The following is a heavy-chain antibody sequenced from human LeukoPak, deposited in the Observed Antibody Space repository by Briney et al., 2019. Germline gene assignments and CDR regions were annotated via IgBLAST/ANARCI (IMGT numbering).Heavy chain of an antibody. Sequence: ASVKVSCKASGGTFSSYAISWVRQAPGQGLEWMGGIIPIFGTANYTQKFQGRVTITADESTSTAYMELCSLRSEDTAVYYCAVAYCGGDCIYYFDYWGQGTLVTVSS. CDR1: GGTFSSYA. V-gene: IGHV1-69*13. J-gene: IGHJ4*02. D-gene: IGHD2-21*02. CDR3: AVAYCGGDCIYYFDY. CDR2: IIPIFGTA.